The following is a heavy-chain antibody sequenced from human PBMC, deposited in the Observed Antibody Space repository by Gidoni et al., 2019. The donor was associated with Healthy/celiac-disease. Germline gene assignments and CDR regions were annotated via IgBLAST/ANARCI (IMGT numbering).Heavy chain of an antibody. CDR3: ARSLYGDLDY. D-gene: IGHD4-17*01. CDR1: GFTFRSYG. CDR2: IWYDGSNK. V-gene: IGHV3-33*01. Sequence: QVQLVESGGGVVQPGRSLRLSCAASGFTFRSYGMHWVRQAPGKGLEWVAVIWYDGSNKYYADSVKGRFTSSRDNSKNTLYLQMNSLRAEDTAVYYCARSLYGDLDYWGQGTLVTVSS. J-gene: IGHJ4*02.